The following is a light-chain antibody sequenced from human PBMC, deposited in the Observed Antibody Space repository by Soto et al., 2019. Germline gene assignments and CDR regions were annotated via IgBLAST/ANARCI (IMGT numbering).Light chain of an antibody. J-gene: IGKJ4*01. CDR3: QQYASSLGLT. V-gene: IGKV3-20*01. Sequence: EIVLTQSPGTLSLSPGERATLSCRASQSVSRNSLAWYQQKPGQAPRLLIYGASTRATGVPDRFSGGGSGADFTLTITSLEPVDVAVYYCQQYASSLGLTFGGGTRVEIE. CDR2: GAS. CDR1: QSVSRNS.